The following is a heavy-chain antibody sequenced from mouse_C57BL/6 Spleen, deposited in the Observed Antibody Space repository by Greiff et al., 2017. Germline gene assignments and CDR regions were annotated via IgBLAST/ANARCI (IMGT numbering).Heavy chain of an antibody. CDR1: GYTFTSYW. D-gene: IGHD3-3*01. V-gene: IGHV1-52*01. CDR3: ARGGDDWFAY. Sequence: QVQLKQPGAELVRPGSSVKLSCKASGYTFTSYWLHWVKQRPIQGLEWIGNIDPSDSETHYNQKFKDKATLTVDKSSSTAYMQLSSLTSEDSAVYYCARGGDDWFAYWGQGTLVTVSA. J-gene: IGHJ3*01. CDR2: IDPSDSET.